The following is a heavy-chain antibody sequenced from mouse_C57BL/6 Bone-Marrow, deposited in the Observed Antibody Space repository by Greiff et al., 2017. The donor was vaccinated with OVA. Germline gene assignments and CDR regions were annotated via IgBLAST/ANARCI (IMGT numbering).Heavy chain of an antibody. CDR3: TFTTVVETGYFDV. V-gene: IGHV6-3*01. CDR2: IRLKSDNYAT. CDR1: GFTFSNYW. D-gene: IGHD1-1*01. Sequence: EVMLVESGGGLVQPGGSMKLSCVASGFTFSNYWMNWVRQSPEKGLEWVAQIRLKSDNYATHYAESVKGRFTISRDDSKSSVYLQMNNLRAEDTGIYYCTFTTVVETGYFDVWGTGTTVTVSS. J-gene: IGHJ1*03.